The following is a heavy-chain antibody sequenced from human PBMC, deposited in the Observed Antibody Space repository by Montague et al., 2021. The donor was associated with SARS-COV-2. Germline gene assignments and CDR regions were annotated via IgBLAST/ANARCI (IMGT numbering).Heavy chain of an antibody. J-gene: IGHJ6*02. CDR1: GFIFSSYE. Sequence: SLRLSYAASGFIFSSYEMNWVRQAPGKGLEWISYISSSGGGSTKHYTDXVKGRFTISRDNAKNSLYLQMNSLRVEDTAIYYCARDRDWDDWCGMDVWGQGTTVTVSS. V-gene: IGHV3-48*03. D-gene: IGHD2-21*01. CDR3: ARDRDWDDWCGMDV. CDR2: ISSSGGGSTK.